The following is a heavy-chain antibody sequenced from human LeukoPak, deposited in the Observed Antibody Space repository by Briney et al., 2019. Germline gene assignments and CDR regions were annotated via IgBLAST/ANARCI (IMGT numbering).Heavy chain of an antibody. J-gene: IGHJ6*02. CDR1: GFTFSGYA. Sequence: GGSLRLSCAASGFTFSGYAMHWVRQAPGKGLEWVAIISSDGSKIYYADSVKGRFTISRDNSKNTLYLQMNSLRAEDTAVYYCARDRGSLYPYGMDVWGQGTTVTVSS. CDR2: ISSDGSKI. V-gene: IGHV3-30*04. D-gene: IGHD5/OR15-5a*01. CDR3: ARDRGSLYPYGMDV.